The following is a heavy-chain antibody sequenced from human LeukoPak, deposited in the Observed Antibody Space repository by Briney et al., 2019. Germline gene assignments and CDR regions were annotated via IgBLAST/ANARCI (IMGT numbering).Heavy chain of an antibody. Sequence: GGSLRLSCAASGFTFSSYGMHWGRQAPGKGLEWVAVISYDGSNRYYADSVKGRFTISRDNSKNTLYLQMNSLRAEDTAVYYCAGGKYFDYWGQGTLVTVSS. D-gene: IGHD1-26*01. CDR3: AGGKYFDY. V-gene: IGHV3-30*03. CDR1: GFTFSSYG. CDR2: ISYDGSNR. J-gene: IGHJ4*02.